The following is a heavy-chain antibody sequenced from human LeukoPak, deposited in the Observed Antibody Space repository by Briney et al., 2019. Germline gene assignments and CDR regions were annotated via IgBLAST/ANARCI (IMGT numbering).Heavy chain of an antibody. V-gene: IGHV1-69*13. CDR3: ANDFWSGNDYYYMDV. J-gene: IGHJ6*03. D-gene: IGHD3-3*01. CDR2: IIPIFGTA. CDR1: GGPFSSFA. Sequence: SVKVSCKASGGPFSSFAISWVRPAPGQGLAWRGGIIPIFGTANYAQKFQGRVTITADESTSTAYMELSSLRSEDTAVYYCANDFWSGNDYYYMDVWGKGTTVTVSS.